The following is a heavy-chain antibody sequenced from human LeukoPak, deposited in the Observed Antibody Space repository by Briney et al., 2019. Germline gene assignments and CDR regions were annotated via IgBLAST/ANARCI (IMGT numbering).Heavy chain of an antibody. V-gene: IGHV3-30*02. CDR3: AKDAVKVSTIRRVPHYMDV. D-gene: IGHD5/OR15-5a*01. CDR2: IRYDGSNK. Sequence: GGSLRLSCAASGFTFSSYGMHWVRQAPGKGLEWVAFIRYDGSNKYYADSVKGRFTISRDNSKNTLYLQMNSLRAEDTAVYYCAKDAVKVSTIRRVPHYMDVWGKGTTVTISS. J-gene: IGHJ6*03. CDR1: GFTFSSYG.